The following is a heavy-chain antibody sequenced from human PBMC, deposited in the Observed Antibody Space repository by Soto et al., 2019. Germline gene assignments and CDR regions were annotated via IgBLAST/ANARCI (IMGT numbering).Heavy chain of an antibody. CDR3: ARGDPHYYDSSGYFRY. CDR2: IYYSGST. V-gene: IGHV4-30-4*01. CDR1: GGSISSGDYY. Sequence: PSETLSLTCTVSGGSISSGDYYWSWIRQSPGKGLEWIGYIYYSGSTYYNPSLKSRVTISVDTSKNQFSLKLSSVTAADTAVYYCARGDPHYYDSSGYFRYWGQGTLVTVSS. J-gene: IGHJ4*02. D-gene: IGHD3-22*01.